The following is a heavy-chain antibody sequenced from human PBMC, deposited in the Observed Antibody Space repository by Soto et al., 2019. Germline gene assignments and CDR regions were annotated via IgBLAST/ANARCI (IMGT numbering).Heavy chain of an antibody. CDR3: ARDSGDSSSWYPNWFDP. V-gene: IGHV4-31*03. CDR1: GGSISSGGYY. Sequence: QVQLQEPGPGLVKPSQTLSLTCTVSGGSISSGGYYWSWIRQHPGKGLEWIGYIYYSGSTYYNPSLKSRVTISVDTSKNQFSLKLSSVTAADTAVYYRARDSGDSSSWYPNWFDPWGQGTLVTVSS. D-gene: IGHD6-13*01. J-gene: IGHJ5*02. CDR2: IYYSGST.